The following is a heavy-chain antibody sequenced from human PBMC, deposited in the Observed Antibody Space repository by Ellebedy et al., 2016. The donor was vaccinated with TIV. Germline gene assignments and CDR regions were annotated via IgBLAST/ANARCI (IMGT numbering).Heavy chain of an antibody. CDR3: ARDRRLTRGDWFNP. CDR1: GGTFSSYA. J-gene: IGHJ5*02. Sequence: SVKVSCXASGGTFSSYAISWVRQAPGQGLEWMGGIIPIFGTANYAQKFQGRVTITADESTSTAYMELSSLRSEDTAVYYCARDRRLTRGDWFNPWGQGTLVTVSS. V-gene: IGHV1-69*13. D-gene: IGHD5-12*01. CDR2: IIPIFGTA.